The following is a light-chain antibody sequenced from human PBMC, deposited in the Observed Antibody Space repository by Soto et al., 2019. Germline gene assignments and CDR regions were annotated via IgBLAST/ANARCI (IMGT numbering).Light chain of an antibody. CDR2: GAS. CDR1: HSVSSY. Sequence: EVVMTQSPATLSVSPGERATLSCRASHSVSSYLAWYQQKPGQARRLLIYGASSRATGIPDRFSGSGSGTDFTLTISRLEPEDFAVYYCQQYVSLPLTFGGGTKVDI. J-gene: IGKJ4*01. V-gene: IGKV3-20*01. CDR3: QQYVSLPLT.